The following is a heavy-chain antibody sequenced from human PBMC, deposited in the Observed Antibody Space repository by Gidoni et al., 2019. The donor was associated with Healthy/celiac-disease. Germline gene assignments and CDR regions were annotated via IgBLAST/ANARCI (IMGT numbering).Heavy chain of an antibody. CDR2: INHSGST. V-gene: IGHV4-34*01. J-gene: IGHJ5*02. D-gene: IGHD6-13*01. CDR1: GGSFSGYY. CDR3: ARAIPSSSYGRGRNNNWFDP. Sequence: QVQLQQWGAGLLKPSETLSLTCAVYGGSFSGYYCSWIRQPPGKGLEWIGEINHSGSTNYNPSLKSRVTISVDTSKNQFSLKLSSVTAADTAVYYCARAIPSSSYGRGRNNNWFDPWGQGTLVTVSS.